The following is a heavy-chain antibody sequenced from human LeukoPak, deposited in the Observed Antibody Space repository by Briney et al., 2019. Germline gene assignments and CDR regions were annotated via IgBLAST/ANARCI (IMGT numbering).Heavy chain of an antibody. Sequence: ASVKVSCKASGGTFSNYAISWVRQAPGQGLEWMGGIIPIFGTANYAQKFQGRVTITADESTSTAYMKPSSLRSEDTAVYYCASTPRLVDTATLLDYWGQGTLVTVSS. D-gene: IGHD5-18*01. CDR3: ASTPRLVDTATLLDY. CDR2: IIPIFGTA. CDR1: GGTFSNYA. J-gene: IGHJ4*02. V-gene: IGHV1-69*13.